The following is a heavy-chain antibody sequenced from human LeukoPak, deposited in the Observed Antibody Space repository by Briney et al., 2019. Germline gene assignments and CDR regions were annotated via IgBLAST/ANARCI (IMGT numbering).Heavy chain of an antibody. J-gene: IGHJ4*02. CDR3: ARVGSMSSY. CDR1: GFTFSSYE. CDR2: ISSSGSTI. Sequence: PGGSLRLSCAASGFTFSSYEMTWVRQAPGKGLEWISYISSSGSTIYYADSVKGRFTISRDNAKNSLYLQMNSLRAEDTAVYYCARVGSMSSYWGQGTLVTVSS. D-gene: IGHD2/OR15-2a*01. V-gene: IGHV3-48*03.